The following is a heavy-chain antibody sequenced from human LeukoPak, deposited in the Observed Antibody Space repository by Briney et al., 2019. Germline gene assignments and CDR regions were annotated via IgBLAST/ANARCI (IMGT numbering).Heavy chain of an antibody. V-gene: IGHV4-4*07. J-gene: IGHJ5*02. CDR3: ARDSLTDYDYVWGSYRRHRYNWFDP. D-gene: IGHD3-16*02. Sequence: SETLSLTCTVSGGSISSYYWSWIRQPAGKGLEWIGRIYTSGSTNYNPSLKSRVTMSVDTSKNQFSLKLSSVTAADTAVYYCARDSLTDYDYVWGSYRRHRYNWFDPWGQGTLVTVSS. CDR1: GGSISSYY. CDR2: IYTSGST.